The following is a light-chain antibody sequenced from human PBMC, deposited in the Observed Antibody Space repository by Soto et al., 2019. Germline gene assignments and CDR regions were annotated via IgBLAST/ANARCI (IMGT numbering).Light chain of an antibody. J-gene: IGKJ5*01. CDR1: QSFXRT. V-gene: IGKV3-15*01. CDR2: GPS. Sequence: IGLTQSTARLSLSPGERATLSCRASQSFXRTLVWYQPKPGQAPRLLIXGPSTRATGIPARFSGSGSGREFTLTIISLQSEYFSVYYCQQYNNWPPRTFGQGTRLDIK. CDR3: QQYNNWPPRT.